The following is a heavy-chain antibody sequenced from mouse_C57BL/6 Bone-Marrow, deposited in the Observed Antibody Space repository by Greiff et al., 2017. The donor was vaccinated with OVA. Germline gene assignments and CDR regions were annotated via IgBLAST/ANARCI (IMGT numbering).Heavy chain of an antibody. Sequence: VKLQQSGAELVRPGASVKLSCTASGFNIKDDYMHWVKQRPEQGLEWIGWIDPENGDTEYASKFQGKATITADTSSNTAYLQLSSLTSEDTAVYYCTTYADLLTLDYWGQGTTLTVSS. D-gene: IGHD2-1*01. V-gene: IGHV14-4*01. CDR2: IDPENGDT. J-gene: IGHJ2*01. CDR3: TTYADLLTLDY. CDR1: GFNIKDDY.